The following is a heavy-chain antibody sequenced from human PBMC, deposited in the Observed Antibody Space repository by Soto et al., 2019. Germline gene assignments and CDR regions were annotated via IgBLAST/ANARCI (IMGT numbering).Heavy chain of an antibody. CDR1: GFTVSSNY. D-gene: IGHD3-10*01. CDR2: IYSSGSI. V-gene: IGHV3-53*01. J-gene: IGHJ4*02. CDR3: ARDGGDGFIDY. Sequence: EVQLVESGGGLIQPGGSLRLSCAASGFTVSSNYMNWVLQAPGKGLEWVSVIYSSGSINYADSVKGRFTISRDTSRNTLYLQMNSLRVEDTAVYYCARDGGDGFIDYWGQGTPVTVSS.